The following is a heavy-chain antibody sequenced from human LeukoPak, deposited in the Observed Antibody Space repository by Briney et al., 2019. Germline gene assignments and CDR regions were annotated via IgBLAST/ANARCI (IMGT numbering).Heavy chain of an antibody. Sequence: PSETLPLTCAVYGGSFSDYYWSWIRQSPGKGLEWIGEINQSGSTTYNPSLESRVTISVATSEKQFSLRLTSVTAADTAVYYCARSNVAIAAAGSHDYWGQGTLVTVSS. CDR2: INQSGST. CDR1: GGSFSDYY. V-gene: IGHV4-34*01. CDR3: ARSNVAIAAAGSHDY. D-gene: IGHD6-13*01. J-gene: IGHJ4*02.